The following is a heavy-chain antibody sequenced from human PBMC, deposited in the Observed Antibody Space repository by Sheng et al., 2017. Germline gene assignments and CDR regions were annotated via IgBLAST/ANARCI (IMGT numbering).Heavy chain of an antibody. V-gene: IGHV3-7*01. CDR3: ARDGSSWFDAIDI. J-gene: IGHJ3*02. CDR1: GFAFSSYW. D-gene: IGHD2-15*01. CDR2: IKQDGSET. Sequence: ESGGGLVQPGGSLRLSCAASGFAFSSYWMTWVRQAPGKGLEWVANIKQDGSETYYVDSVKGRFTISRDNTKKSLSLQMNSLRAEDTAIYYCARDGSSWFDAIDIWGQGTMVTVSS.